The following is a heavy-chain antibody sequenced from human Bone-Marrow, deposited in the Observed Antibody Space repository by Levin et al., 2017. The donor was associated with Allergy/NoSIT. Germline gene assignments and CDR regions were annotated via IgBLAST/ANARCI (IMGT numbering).Heavy chain of an antibody. CDR2: TYYRSKWYS. Sequence: RSQTLSLTCVISGDSVSSNTATWNWIRQSPSRGLEWLGRTYYRSKWYSDYATSVKSRITIKSDTSKNQFSLQLNSVTPEDTAVYFCTRESSSWFQDYYYMDVWGKGTTVTVSS. V-gene: IGHV6-1*01. D-gene: IGHD6-13*01. CDR1: GDSVSSNTAT. CDR3: TRESSSWFQDYYYMDV. J-gene: IGHJ6*03.